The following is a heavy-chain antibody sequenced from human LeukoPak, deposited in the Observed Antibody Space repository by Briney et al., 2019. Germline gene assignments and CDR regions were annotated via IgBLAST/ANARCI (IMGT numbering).Heavy chain of an antibody. J-gene: IGHJ2*01. D-gene: IGHD2/OR15-2a*01. CDR3: ARHHISRGFLYWFFDI. CDR2: IHTNGPT. V-gene: IGHV4-4*09. CDR1: GGSFTSYY. Sequence: PSETLSLTCIVSGGSFTSYYYSWLRQAPGQGLEWMGYIHTNGPTNYNPSVKSRVTISVDTSKNQFSLKLSSVTAADTAVYYCARHHISRGFLYWFFDIWGRGTLVTVAS.